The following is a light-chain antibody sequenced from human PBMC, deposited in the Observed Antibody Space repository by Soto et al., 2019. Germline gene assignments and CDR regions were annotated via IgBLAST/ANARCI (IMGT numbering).Light chain of an antibody. CDR1: SNNVGDYNY. J-gene: IGLJ2*01. V-gene: IGLV2-14*01. CDR2: GVS. CDR3: SSYSSSSTLVV. Sequence: QSALTQPASVSGSPGQSITLSCTGTSNNVGDYNYVSWYRQHPDKAPKLMIYGVSNRPSGVSDRFSGSKSGNTASLTISGLEAEDEADYYCSSYSSSSTLVVFGGGTKLTVL.